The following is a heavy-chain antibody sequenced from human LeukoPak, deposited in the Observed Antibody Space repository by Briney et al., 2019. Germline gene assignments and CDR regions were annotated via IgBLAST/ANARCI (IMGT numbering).Heavy chain of an antibody. CDR3: SKDIVATFPYYYYGMDV. V-gene: IGHV3-23*01. J-gene: IGHJ6*02. CDR2: ISGSGGST. CDR1: GFTFSSYA. Sequence: GGSLRLSCAASGFTFSSYAMSWVRQAPGKGLQWVSAISGSGGSTYYADSVKGRFTISRDNSKNTLYLQMNSLRAEDTAVYYCSKDIVATFPYYYYGMDVWGQGTTVTVSS. D-gene: IGHD5-12*01.